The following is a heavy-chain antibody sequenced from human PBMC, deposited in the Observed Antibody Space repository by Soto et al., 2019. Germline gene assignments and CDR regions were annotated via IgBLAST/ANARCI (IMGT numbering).Heavy chain of an antibody. D-gene: IGHD4-17*01. Sequence: LSLTCTVSGGSISSYYWSWIRQPPGKGLEWIGYIYYSGSTNYNPPLKSRVTISVDTSKNQFSLKLSSVTAADTAVYYCARDYGDFYFDYWGQGTLVPVSS. V-gene: IGHV4-59*01. CDR1: GGSISSYY. CDR3: ARDYGDFYFDY. J-gene: IGHJ4*02. CDR2: IYYSGST.